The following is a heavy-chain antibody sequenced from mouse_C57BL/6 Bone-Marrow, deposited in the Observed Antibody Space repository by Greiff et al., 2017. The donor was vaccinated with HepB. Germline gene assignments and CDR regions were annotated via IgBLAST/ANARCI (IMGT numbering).Heavy chain of an antibody. CDR2: IYPGDGDT. CDR3: ARDYYGSSHWYFDV. CDR1: GYAFSSSW. J-gene: IGHJ1*03. D-gene: IGHD1-1*01. Sequence: QVQLQQSGPELVKPGASVKISCKASGYAFSSSWMNWVKQRPGKGLEWIGRIYPGDGDTNYNGKFKGKATLTADKSSSTAYMQLSSLTSEDSAVYLCARDYYGSSHWYFDVWGTGTTVTVSS. V-gene: IGHV1-82*01.